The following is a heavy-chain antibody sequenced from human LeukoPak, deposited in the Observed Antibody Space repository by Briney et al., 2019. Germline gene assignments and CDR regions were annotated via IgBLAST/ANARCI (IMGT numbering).Heavy chain of an antibody. CDR3: AGFSRTTVAGGYFDY. V-gene: IGHV4-39*07. CDR2: IYYSGNT. J-gene: IGHJ4*02. Sequence: SETLSLTCTVSGGSISSSSYYWGWIRQPPGKGLEWIGSIYYSGNTYYNPSLKSRVTISVDTSKNQFSLKLSSVTAADTAVYYCAGFSRTTVAGGYFDYWGQGTLVTVSS. D-gene: IGHD4-11*01. CDR1: GGSISSSSYY.